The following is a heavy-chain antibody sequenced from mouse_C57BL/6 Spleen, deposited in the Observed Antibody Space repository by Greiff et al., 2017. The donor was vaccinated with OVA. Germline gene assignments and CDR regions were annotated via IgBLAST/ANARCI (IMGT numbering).Heavy chain of an antibody. V-gene: IGHV1-20*01. J-gene: IGHJ2*01. D-gene: IGHD4-1*01. Sequence: EVQRVESGPELVKPGDSVKISCKASGYSFTGYFMNWVMQSHGKSLEWIGRINPYNGDTFYNQKFKGKATLTVDKSSSTAHMELRSLTSEDSAVYYCARLDSLGYWGQGTTLTVSS. CDR1: GYSFTGYF. CDR3: ARLDSLGY. CDR2: INPYNGDT.